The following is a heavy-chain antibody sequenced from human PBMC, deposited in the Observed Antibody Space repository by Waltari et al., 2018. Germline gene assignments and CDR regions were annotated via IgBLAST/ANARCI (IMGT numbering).Heavy chain of an antibody. J-gene: IGHJ4*02. CDR2: IWFDGSDK. CDR3: AKDAFGNTYLDF. CDR1: GFTFSNCG. Sequence: QVNLVESGGGLGPPGGSLDLSCAASGFTFSNCGMHWVRQAPGKGLEWVALIWFDGSDKFYADSVRGRFTSSRDNSARTLYLDMDSLRLDDTAMYYCAKDAFGNTYLDFWGQGTLVTVSS. V-gene: IGHV3-30*02. D-gene: IGHD2-2*02.